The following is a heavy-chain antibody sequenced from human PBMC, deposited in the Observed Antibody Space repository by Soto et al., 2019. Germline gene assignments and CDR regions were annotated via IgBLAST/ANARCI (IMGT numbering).Heavy chain of an antibody. J-gene: IGHJ4*02. Sequence: PGGSLRVSWAASGFTFINAWRNWVRQAPGKGLEWVGRIKSKTDGGTTDYAAPVKGRFTTSRDNAENSLYLQMNSLRPEDTALYYCVRSKGGYSYGTPFDYWGQGTLVTVSS. CDR2: IKSKTDGGTT. CDR1: GFTFINAW. V-gene: IGHV3-15*07. D-gene: IGHD5-18*01. CDR3: VRSKGGYSYGTPFDY.